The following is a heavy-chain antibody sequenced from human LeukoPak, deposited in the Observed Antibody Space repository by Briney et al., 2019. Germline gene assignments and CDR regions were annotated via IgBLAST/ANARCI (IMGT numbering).Heavy chain of an antibody. D-gene: IGHD1-26*01. Sequence: GGSLRLSCAASGFTFSSYAMSWVRQAPGKGLEWVSAISGSGGSTYYADSVKGRFTISRDNSKNTLYLQMNSLRAEDTAVYYCAKDRVGIVGATDAFDIWGQGTMVTVS. J-gene: IGHJ3*02. CDR1: GFTFSSYA. V-gene: IGHV3-23*01. CDR2: ISGSGGST. CDR3: AKDRVGIVGATDAFDI.